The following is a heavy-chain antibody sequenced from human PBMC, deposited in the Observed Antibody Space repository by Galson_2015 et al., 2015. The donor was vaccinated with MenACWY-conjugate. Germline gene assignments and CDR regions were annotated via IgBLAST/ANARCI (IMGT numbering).Heavy chain of an antibody. CDR2: INRDGTST. D-gene: IGHD2/OR15-2a*01. V-gene: IGHV3-74*01. CDR3: TRDRKGLIASVPSNWFDP. Sequence: SLRLSCAASGFTFSNYWMHWVRQTPGKGLVWVSRINRDGTSTTYADSVKGQFTISRDNAKNTLILQMNSLRVEDTAVYYCTRDRKGLIASVPSNWFDPWGQGTLVTVSS. J-gene: IGHJ5*02. CDR1: GFTFSNYW.